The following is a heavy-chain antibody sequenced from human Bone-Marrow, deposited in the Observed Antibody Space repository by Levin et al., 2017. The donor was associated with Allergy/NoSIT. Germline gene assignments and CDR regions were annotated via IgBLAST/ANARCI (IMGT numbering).Heavy chain of an antibody. D-gene: IGHD6-6*01. CDR3: AKALTSSSPKNVDY. J-gene: IGHJ4*02. CDR1: GFTFSSYG. Sequence: GGSLRLSCAASGFTFSSYGMSWVRQAPGKGLEWISIISGSGGIAYYADSVKGRFTISRDNSRNTLYLQMNSLRAEDTAVYYCAKALTSSSPKNVDYWGQGTLVTVSS. CDR2: ISGSGGIA. V-gene: IGHV3-23*01.